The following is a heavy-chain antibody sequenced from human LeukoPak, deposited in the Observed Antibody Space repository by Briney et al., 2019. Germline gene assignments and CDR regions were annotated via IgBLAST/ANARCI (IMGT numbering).Heavy chain of an antibody. CDR3: ARDIIVVRGVSGMDV. CDR2: ISSSSSYI. V-gene: IGHV3-21*04. J-gene: IGHJ6*02. D-gene: IGHD3-10*01. CDR1: GFTFSSYS. Sequence: PGGSLRLSCAASGFTFSSYSMNWVRQAPGKGLEWVSSISSSSSYIYYADSVKGRFTISRDNAKNSLYLQMNSLRAEDTAVYYCARDIIVVRGVSGMDVWGQGTTVTVSS.